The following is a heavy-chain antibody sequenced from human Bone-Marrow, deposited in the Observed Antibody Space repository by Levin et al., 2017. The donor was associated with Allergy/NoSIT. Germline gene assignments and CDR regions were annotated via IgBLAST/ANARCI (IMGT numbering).Heavy chain of an antibody. CDR2: ITHSGST. CDR1: GGSFSGYY. D-gene: IGHD3-16*01. V-gene: IGHV4-34*01. J-gene: IGHJ4*02. Sequence: SETLSLTCAVDGGSFSGYYWRWIRQPPGKGLEWIGEITHSGSTTYNPSLKSRVTISEDTSQNQVSLKLNSVTAADTAVYYCHLGLGGGFDYWGQGTLVTVSS. CDR3: HLGLGGGFDY.